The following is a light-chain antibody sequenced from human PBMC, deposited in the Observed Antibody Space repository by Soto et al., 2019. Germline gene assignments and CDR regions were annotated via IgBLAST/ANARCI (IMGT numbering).Light chain of an antibody. V-gene: IGKV4-1*01. CDR2: WAS. CDR3: QQYDIIPGP. J-gene: IGKJ2*01. CDR1: QSFLYSSNNKNY. Sequence: DIVMTQSPDSLAVSLGERATINCKSSQSFLYSSNNKNYLAWYQQKPGQPPKLLIYWASTRESGVPDRFSGSGAVTDFTRTISSLQAEDVSVYYCQQYDIIPGPVGQGTKLEI.